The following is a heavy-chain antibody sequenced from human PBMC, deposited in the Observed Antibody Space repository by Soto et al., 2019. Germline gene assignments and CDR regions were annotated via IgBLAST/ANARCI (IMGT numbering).Heavy chain of an antibody. V-gene: IGHV1-69*13. CDR2: IIPIFGTA. J-gene: IGHJ6*02. CDR1: GGTFSSYA. Sequence: SVKGSCKASGGTFSSYAISWVRQAPGQGLEWMGGIIPIFGTANYAQKFQGRVTITADESTSTAYMELSSLRSEDTAVYYCARGRPAIAALYYYGMDVWGQGTTVTVSS. CDR3: ARGRPAIAALYYYGMDV. D-gene: IGHD6-6*01.